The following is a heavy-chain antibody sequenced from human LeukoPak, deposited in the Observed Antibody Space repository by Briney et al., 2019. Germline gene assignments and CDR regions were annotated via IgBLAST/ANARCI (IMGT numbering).Heavy chain of an antibody. CDR1: GGTFSSYT. J-gene: IGHJ4*02. CDR2: IIPILGTA. V-gene: IGHV1-69*16. CDR3: ASPEVGSTDPTPDY. Sequence: SVKVSCKASGGTFSSYTISWVRQAPGQGLEWMGRIIPILGTANYAQKFQGRVTITTDESTSTAYMELSSLRSEDTAVYYCASPEVGSTDPTPDYWGQGTLVTVSS. D-gene: IGHD1-26*01.